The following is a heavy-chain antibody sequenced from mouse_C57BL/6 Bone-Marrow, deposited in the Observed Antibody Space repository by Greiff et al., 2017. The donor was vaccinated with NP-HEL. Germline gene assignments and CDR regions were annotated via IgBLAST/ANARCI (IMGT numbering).Heavy chain of an antibody. CDR1: GYTFTNYW. Sequence: VKLVESGAELVRPGTSVKMSCKASGYTFTNYWIGWAKQRPGHGLEWIGDIYPGGGYTNYNEKFKGKATLTADKSSSTAYMQFSSLTSEDSAIYDCATYYYGYYFDYWGQGTTLTVSS. CDR3: ATYYYGYYFDY. J-gene: IGHJ2*01. CDR2: IYPGGGYT. V-gene: IGHV1-63*01. D-gene: IGHD1-1*01.